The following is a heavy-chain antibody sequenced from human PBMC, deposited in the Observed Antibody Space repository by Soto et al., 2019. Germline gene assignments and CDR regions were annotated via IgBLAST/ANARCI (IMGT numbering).Heavy chain of an antibody. Sequence: EVQLVESGGGLVKPGGSLRLSYAASGFTFSSYSMNWVRQAPGKGLEWVSSISSSSSYIYYADSVKGRFTISRDNAKNSLYLQMNSLRAEDTAVYYCARSSSSGHFDYWGQGTLVTVSS. D-gene: IGHD6-6*01. CDR1: GFTFSSYS. J-gene: IGHJ4*02. CDR3: ARSSSSGHFDY. V-gene: IGHV3-21*01. CDR2: ISSSSSYI.